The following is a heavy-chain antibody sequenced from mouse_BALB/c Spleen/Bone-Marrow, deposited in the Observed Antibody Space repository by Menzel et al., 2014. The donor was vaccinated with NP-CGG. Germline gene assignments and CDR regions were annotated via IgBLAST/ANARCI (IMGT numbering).Heavy chain of an antibody. CDR1: GFTFSDFY. CDR3: ARDVGYGNYFVY. V-gene: IGHV7-1*02. J-gene: IGHJ3*01. CDR2: SRNKAKYYTT. Sequence: EVKLVESGGGLVQPGDSLRLSCATSGFTFSDFYMEWVRQPPGKRLEWIAASRNKAKYYTTEYCASVKGRFIVSRDTSQSVLYLQMNALRAEDTAIYYCARDVGYGNYFVYWGQGTLVTVSA. D-gene: IGHD2-10*02.